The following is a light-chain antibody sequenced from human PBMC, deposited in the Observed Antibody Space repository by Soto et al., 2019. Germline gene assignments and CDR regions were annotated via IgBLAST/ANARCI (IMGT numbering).Light chain of an antibody. Sequence: QSVLTQPRSVSGSPGQSVTISCTGTSSDVGGYNYVSWYQQHPGKAPKLMIYDVSKRPSGVPDRFSGSKSGNTASLTISGLQAEDEAYYYCCSYAGSYTFMVFGGGTKLTVL. CDR1: SSDVGGYNY. V-gene: IGLV2-11*01. CDR3: CSYAGSYTFMV. CDR2: DVS. J-gene: IGLJ2*01.